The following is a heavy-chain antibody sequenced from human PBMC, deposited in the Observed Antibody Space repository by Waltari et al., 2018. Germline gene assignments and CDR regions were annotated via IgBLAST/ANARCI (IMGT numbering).Heavy chain of an antibody. CDR1: GFSFSSFW. CDR3: LRDRRGADLFDY. J-gene: IGHJ4*02. D-gene: IGHD3-10*01. Sequence: EVQMVESGGTFVQPGGSLRLSCEPPGFSFSSFWMNWVRQVPGKGLEWVTNINQDGSERNYVDSVKGRFTISRDNAKNSLYLQMNSLRAEDTAVYYCLRDRRGADLFDYWGQGTLVTVSS. V-gene: IGHV3-7*03. CDR2: INQDGSER.